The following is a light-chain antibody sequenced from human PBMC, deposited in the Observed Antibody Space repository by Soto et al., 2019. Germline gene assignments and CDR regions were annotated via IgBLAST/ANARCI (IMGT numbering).Light chain of an antibody. CDR2: GAS. CDR3: HQYGSSPAT. Sequence: EIVMTQSPDTLSVSPGERATLSFRASQSVSRSFLAWYQQKPGQAPRLLIYGASSRATGIPDRFSGIGSGTDFTLTISRLEPEDFAVYYCHQYGSSPATFGQGTKVDIK. V-gene: IGKV3-20*01. J-gene: IGKJ1*01. CDR1: QSVSRSF.